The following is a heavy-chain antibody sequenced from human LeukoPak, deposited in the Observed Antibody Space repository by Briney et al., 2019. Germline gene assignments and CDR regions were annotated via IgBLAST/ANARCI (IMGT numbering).Heavy chain of an antibody. V-gene: IGHV4-34*01. CDR3: ARGGGYNWFDP. Sequence: PSETLSHTCAVYGGSFSGYYWSWIRQPPGKGLEWIGEINHSGSTNYNPSLKSRVTISVDTSKNQFSLKLSSVTAADTAVYYCARGGGYNWFDPWGQGTLVTVSS. J-gene: IGHJ5*02. CDR2: INHSGST. CDR1: GGSFSGYY.